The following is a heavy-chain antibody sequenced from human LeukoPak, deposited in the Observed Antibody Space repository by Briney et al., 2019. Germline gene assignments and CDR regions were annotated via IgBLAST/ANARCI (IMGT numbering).Heavy chain of an antibody. CDR1: GYTFTGYY. J-gene: IGHJ4*02. CDR3: AREVTGIYSCGYFDY. V-gene: IGHV1-2*02. CDR2: INPNSGGT. D-gene: IGHD5-18*01. Sequence: ASVKVSCKASGYTFTGYYMHWVRQAPGQGLEWMGWINPNSGGTNYAQKFQGRVTMTRDTSISTAYMELSRLRSDDTAVYYCAREVTGIYSCGYFDYWGQGTLVTVSS.